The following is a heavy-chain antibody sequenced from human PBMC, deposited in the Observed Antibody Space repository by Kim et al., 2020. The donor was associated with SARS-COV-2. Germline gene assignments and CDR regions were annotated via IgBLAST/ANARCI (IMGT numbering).Heavy chain of an antibody. CDR3: TRHAGGFNS. Sequence: WGSLRLSCAASGFTFSTYGLSWVRQAPGKGLEWVSSFSGSGVTRYTDSVKGRFAISRDNSKNTLYLQMNSLRAEDTAIYYCTRHAGGFNSWGRGTLGTV. J-gene: IGHJ4*02. D-gene: IGHD3-10*01. CDR2: FSGSGVT. V-gene: IGHV3-23*01. CDR1: GFTFSTYG.